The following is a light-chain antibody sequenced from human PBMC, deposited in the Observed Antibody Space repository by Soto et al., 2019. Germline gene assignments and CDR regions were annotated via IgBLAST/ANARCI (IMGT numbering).Light chain of an antibody. Sequence: QAVVTQSPSASASLGASVKLTCTLSSWHISYAIAWHQQQPEKGPRYLMKLNSDGSHSKGDGIPDRFSGSSSGAERYLTISSLQSEDEADYYCQTWGTGIRVFGGGTQLTVL. V-gene: IGLV4-69*01. CDR1: SWHISYA. CDR2: LNSDGSH. CDR3: QTWGTGIRV. J-gene: IGLJ3*02.